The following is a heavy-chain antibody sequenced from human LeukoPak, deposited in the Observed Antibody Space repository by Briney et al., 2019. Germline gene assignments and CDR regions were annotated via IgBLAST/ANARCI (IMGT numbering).Heavy chain of an antibody. CDR3: ARVGSGSYYFDY. CDR1: GFTVSSNY. V-gene: IGHV3-53*01. Sequence: KSGGSLRLSCAASGFTVSSNYMSWVRQAPGKGLEWVSVIYSGGSTYYADSVKGRFTISRDNSKNTLYLQMNSLRAEDTAVYCCARVGSGSYYFDYWGQGTLVTVSS. CDR2: IYSGGST. J-gene: IGHJ4*02. D-gene: IGHD6-19*01.